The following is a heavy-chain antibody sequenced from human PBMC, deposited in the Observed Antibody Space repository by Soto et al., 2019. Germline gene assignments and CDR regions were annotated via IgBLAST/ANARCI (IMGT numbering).Heavy chain of an antibody. Sequence: GGSLRLCCAASGFTFSSYGMHWVRQAPGKGLEWVAIISYDGSNKYYADSVKGRFTISRDNSKNTLYLQMNSLRAEDTAVYYCAKDYYYDSSGYATFDYWGQGTLVTVSS. V-gene: IGHV3-30*18. D-gene: IGHD3-22*01. CDR1: GFTFSSYG. CDR3: AKDYYYDSSGYATFDY. CDR2: ISYDGSNK. J-gene: IGHJ4*02.